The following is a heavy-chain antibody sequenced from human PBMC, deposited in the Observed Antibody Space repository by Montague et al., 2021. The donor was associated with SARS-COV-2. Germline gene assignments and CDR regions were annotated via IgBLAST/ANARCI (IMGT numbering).Heavy chain of an antibody. CDR3: ARANYGSGFDP. J-gene: IGHJ5*02. D-gene: IGHD3-10*01. Sequence: SLRLSCAASGFTLSSYAMHWVRQAPGKGLEWVAVISYDGSNKYYXDSVKGRFTISRDNSKNTLYLQMNSLRAEDTAVYYCARANYGSGFDPWGQGTLVTVSS. CDR1: GFTLSSYA. V-gene: IGHV3-30-3*01. CDR2: ISYDGSNK.